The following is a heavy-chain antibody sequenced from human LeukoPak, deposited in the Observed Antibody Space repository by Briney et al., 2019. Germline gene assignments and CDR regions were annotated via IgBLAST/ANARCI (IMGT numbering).Heavy chain of an antibody. Sequence: GGSLRLSCAAAGFTFSPYSMSWVRQPPRRGLGWVTFISSSSSTMYYAESVKGRFSMSKDNANDSLHLQMNSLRVEDTAVYYCARVASFYGDYYFDYWGRGTGVT. V-gene: IGHV3-48*01. CDR3: ARVASFYGDYYFDY. CDR2: ISSSSSTM. CDR1: GFTFSPYS. J-gene: IGHJ4*02. D-gene: IGHD4-17*01.